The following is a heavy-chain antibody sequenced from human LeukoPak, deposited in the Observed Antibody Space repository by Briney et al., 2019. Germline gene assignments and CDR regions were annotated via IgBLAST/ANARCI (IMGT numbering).Heavy chain of an antibody. Sequence: SETLSLTCAVYGGSFSGYYWSWIRQPTGKGLEWIGEVNHSGSTNYNPSLKSRVTISVDTSKNQFSLKLSSVTAADTAVYYCARGVGYCSGGSCYSPYFDYWGQGTLVTVSS. CDR3: ARGVGYCSGGSCYSPYFDY. J-gene: IGHJ4*02. D-gene: IGHD2-15*01. CDR1: GGSFSGYY. V-gene: IGHV4-34*01. CDR2: VNHSGST.